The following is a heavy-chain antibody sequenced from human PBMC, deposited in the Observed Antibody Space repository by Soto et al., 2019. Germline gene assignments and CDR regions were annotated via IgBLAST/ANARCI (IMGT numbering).Heavy chain of an antibody. J-gene: IGHJ6*02. D-gene: IGHD5-18*01. CDR3: AGAPTETAMARGYYYYYGMDV. CDR2: IIPIFGTA. Sequence: GASVKVSCKACGGTFSSYAISEVRQAPGQGLEWMGGIIPIFGTANYAQKFQGRVTITADESTSTAYMELSSLRSEDTAVYYCAGAPTETAMARGYYYYYGMDVWGQGTTVTVSS. CDR1: GGTFSSYA. V-gene: IGHV1-69*13.